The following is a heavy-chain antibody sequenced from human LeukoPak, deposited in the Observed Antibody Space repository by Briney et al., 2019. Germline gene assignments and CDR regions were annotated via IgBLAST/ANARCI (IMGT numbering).Heavy chain of an antibody. J-gene: IGHJ4*02. CDR2: IIPIFGTA. V-gene: IGHV1-69*01. CDR1: GGTFSSYA. D-gene: IGHD4-23*01. CDR3: AQTPQMWTKVGYFDY. Sequence: SVKVSCKASGGTFSSYANSWVRQAPGQGLEWMGGIIPIFGTANYAQKFQGRVTITADESTSTAYMELSSLRSEDTPVYYCAQTPQMWTKVGYFDYWGQGTLVTVSS.